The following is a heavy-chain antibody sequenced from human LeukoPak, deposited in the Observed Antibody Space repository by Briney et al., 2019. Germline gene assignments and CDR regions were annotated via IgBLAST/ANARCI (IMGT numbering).Heavy chain of an antibody. D-gene: IGHD1-7*01. J-gene: IGHJ5*02. CDR1: GGSFNNLY. Sequence: SETLSLTCAVDGGSFNNLYWTWIRQPPGKGLEWIGEVIHRGITNYNPSLESRATVSVDTSKNQFSLAMTSVTAADSAVYFCARRITGSTRFALWGQGILVTVSS. CDR2: VIHRGIT. V-gene: IGHV4-34*12. CDR3: ARRITGSTRFAL.